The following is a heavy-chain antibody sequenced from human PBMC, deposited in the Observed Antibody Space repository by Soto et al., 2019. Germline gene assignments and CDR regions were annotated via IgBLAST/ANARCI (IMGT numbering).Heavy chain of an antibody. CDR1: GFMFDNYA. CDR3: AKGRYFETSGGCANY. J-gene: IGHJ4*02. D-gene: IGHD3-22*01. Sequence: EGKLLESGGGLVPPGASARLSCITSGFMFDNYAMSWVRQSPGRGLEWVAAISGSGHGTVYTQSVQGRFIIARDKSKKTLFLQMNNLRDEDTAVYYCAKGRYFETSGGCANYWGLGTLVSVSA. CDR2: ISGSGHGT. V-gene: IGHV3-23*01.